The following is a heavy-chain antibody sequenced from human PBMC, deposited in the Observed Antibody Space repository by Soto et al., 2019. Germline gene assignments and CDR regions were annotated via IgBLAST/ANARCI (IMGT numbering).Heavy chain of an antibody. Sequence: GGSLRLSCAASGFTFSSYWMHWVRQAPGKGLVWVSRINSDGSSTSYADSVKGRFTISRDNAKNTLYLQMNSLRAEDTAVYYCARVAYRWPTELNWFDPWGQGTLVTVSS. V-gene: IGHV3-74*01. CDR1: GFTFSSYW. D-gene: IGHD3-16*01. CDR3: ARVAYRWPTELNWFDP. CDR2: INSDGSST. J-gene: IGHJ5*02.